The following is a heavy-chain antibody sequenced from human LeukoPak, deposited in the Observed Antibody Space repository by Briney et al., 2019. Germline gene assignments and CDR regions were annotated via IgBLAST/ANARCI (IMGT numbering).Heavy chain of an antibody. CDR3: TRPSYDSSVSGVVY. J-gene: IGHJ4*02. Sequence: PGGSLRLSCATSGFTFSGSAIHWVRQAPGKGLEWVGLIRSKANSYATKDVASVKGRFTISRDDSKNTAYLEMSSLKTEDTAVYYCTRPSYDSSVSGVVYWGQGTLVTVSS. V-gene: IGHV3-73*01. D-gene: IGHD3-22*01. CDR1: GFTFSGSA. CDR2: IRSKANSYAT.